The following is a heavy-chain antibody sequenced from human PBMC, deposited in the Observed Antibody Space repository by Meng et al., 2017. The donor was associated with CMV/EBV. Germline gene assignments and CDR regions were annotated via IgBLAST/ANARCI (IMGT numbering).Heavy chain of an antibody. CDR3: ARLSARHYYYYGMDV. CDR2: IYPGDSDT. V-gene: IGHV5-51*01. CDR1: GYSFTSYW. Sequence: GGSLRLSCKDSGYSFTSYWIGWVRQMPGKGLEWMGIIYPGDSDTRYSPSFQGQVTISADKSISTAYLQWSSLKASDTAMYYCARLSARHYYYYGMDVWGQGTTVTVSS. D-gene: IGHD6-6*01. J-gene: IGHJ6*02.